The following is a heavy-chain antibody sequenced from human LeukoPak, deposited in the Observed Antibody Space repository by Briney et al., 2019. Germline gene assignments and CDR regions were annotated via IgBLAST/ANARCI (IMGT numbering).Heavy chain of an antibody. CDR2: IRSKANSYAT. V-gene: IGHV3-73*01. Sequence: GGSLRISCAASGFTLSGSAMQWVRQGSGKGLEWVGRIRSKANSYATAYAASVKGRFTISRDDSKNTAYLQMNSLKTEDTAVYYCARDLEANYWGQGTLVTVSS. CDR3: ARDLEANY. D-gene: IGHD1-26*01. J-gene: IGHJ4*02. CDR1: GFTLSGSA.